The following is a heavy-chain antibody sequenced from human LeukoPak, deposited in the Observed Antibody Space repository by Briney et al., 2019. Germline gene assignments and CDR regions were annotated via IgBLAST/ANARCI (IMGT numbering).Heavy chain of an antibody. J-gene: IGHJ4*02. CDR3: ARELGKYRRILGRDSQWLAVSGFDN. Sequence: GGSLRLSCAASGFTFSNYWMHWVRQAPGKGLVWVSRIYNDGSSTSYADSVKGRFTISRDNAKSTLYLQMNSLRAEDTAVYYCARELGKYRRILGRDSQWLAVSGFDNWGQGILVTVSS. CDR1: GFTFSNYW. V-gene: IGHV3-74*01. CDR2: IYNDGSST. D-gene: IGHD6-19*01.